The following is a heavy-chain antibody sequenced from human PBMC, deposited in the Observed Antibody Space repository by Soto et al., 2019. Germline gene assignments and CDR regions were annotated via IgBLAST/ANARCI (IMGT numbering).Heavy chain of an antibody. J-gene: IGHJ3*02. Sequence: GGSLRLSCAASGFTVSSNYMSWVRQAPGKGLEWVSVIYSGGSTYYADSVKGRFTISRDNSKNTLYLQMNSLRAEDTAVYYCAREGYCGGDCYSDAFDIWGQGTMVTVSS. CDR3: AREGYCGGDCYSDAFDI. CDR1: GFTVSSNY. D-gene: IGHD2-21*02. V-gene: IGHV3-66*01. CDR2: IYSGGST.